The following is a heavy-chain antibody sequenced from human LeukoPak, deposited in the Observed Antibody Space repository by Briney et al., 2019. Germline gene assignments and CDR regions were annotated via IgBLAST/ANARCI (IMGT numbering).Heavy chain of an antibody. V-gene: IGHV3-7*01. Sequence: GGSLRLSCAASGFTFSSYWMSWVRQAPGKGLEWVANIKQDGSEKYYVDSVKGRFTISRDNAKNSLYLQMNSLRAEDTAVYYCARASSWYVLGVFYYYYGMDVWGQGTTVTVSS. D-gene: IGHD3-16*01. CDR1: GFTFSSYW. CDR3: ARASSWYVLGVFYYYYGMDV. J-gene: IGHJ6*02. CDR2: IKQDGSEK.